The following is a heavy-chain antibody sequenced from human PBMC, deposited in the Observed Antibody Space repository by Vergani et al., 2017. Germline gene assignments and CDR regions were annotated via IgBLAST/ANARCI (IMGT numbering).Heavy chain of an antibody. CDR1: GFTFSSYA. V-gene: IGHV3-23*01. Sequence: EVQLLESGGGLVQPGGSLRLSCAASGFTFSSYAMSWVRQAPGKGLEWVSAISGSGGSTYYADSVKGRFTISRDNSKNTLYLQMNSLRAEDTAVYYCAKDGVVLWFGEYQSDDWGQGTLVSVSS. D-gene: IGHD3-10*01. CDR2: ISGSGGST. CDR3: AKDGVVLWFGEYQSDD. J-gene: IGHJ4*02.